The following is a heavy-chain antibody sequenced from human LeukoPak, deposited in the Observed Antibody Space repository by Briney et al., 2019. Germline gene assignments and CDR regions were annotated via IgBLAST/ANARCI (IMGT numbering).Heavy chain of an antibody. CDR2: INHSGST. Sequence: SETLSLTCAVYGGSFSGYYWSWIRQPPGKGLEWIGEINHSGSTNYNPSLKSRVTISVDTSKNQFSLKLTSVTAADTAVYYCARHITVSYDAFNLWGRGTMVTVSS. CDR3: ARHITVSYDAFNL. D-gene: IGHD6-19*01. J-gene: IGHJ3*01. V-gene: IGHV4-34*01. CDR1: GGSFSGYY.